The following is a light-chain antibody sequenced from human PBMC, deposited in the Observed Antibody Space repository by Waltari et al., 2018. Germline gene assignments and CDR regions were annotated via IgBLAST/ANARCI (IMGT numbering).Light chain of an antibody. CDR1: SSDVGGYNY. CDR2: EVS. CDR3: SSYTSSISVV. J-gene: IGLJ2*01. Sequence: QSVLTQPASVSGSPGQSIPISCTGTSSDVGGYNYVPWYQQHPGKAPKLMIYEVSNRPSGVSNRFSGSKSGNTASLTISGLQAEDEADYYCSSYTSSISVVFGGGTKLTVL. V-gene: IGLV2-14*01.